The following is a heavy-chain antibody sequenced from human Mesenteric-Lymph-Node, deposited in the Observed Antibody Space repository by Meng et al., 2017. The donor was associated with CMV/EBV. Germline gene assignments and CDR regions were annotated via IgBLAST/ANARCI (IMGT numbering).Heavy chain of an antibody. CDR3: AREESDDYYYYGMDV. J-gene: IGHJ6*02. V-gene: IGHV3-74*01. Sequence: GGSLRLSCAASGFTFSSYWMHWVRQAPGEGLVWVSRINSDGSSTSYADSVKGRFAISRDNAKNTLYLQMNSLRAEDTAVYYCAREESDDYYYYGMDVWGQGTTVTVSS. CDR1: GFTFSSYW. CDR2: INSDGSST. D-gene: IGHD3-3*01.